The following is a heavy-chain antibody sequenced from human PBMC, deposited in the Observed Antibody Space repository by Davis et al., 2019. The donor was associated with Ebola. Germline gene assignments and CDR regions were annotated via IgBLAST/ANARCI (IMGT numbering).Heavy chain of an antibody. V-gene: IGHV1-69*13. CDR1: GGTFSSYA. CDR3: AREPLGEPAAARANYYYYMDV. J-gene: IGHJ6*03. CDR2: IIPIFGTA. D-gene: IGHD2-2*01. Sequence: SVKVSCKASGGTFSSYAISWVRQAPGQGLEWMGGIIPIFGTANYAQKFQGRVTITADESTSTAYMELSSLRSEDTAVYYCAREPLGEPAAARANYYYYMDVWGKGTTVTVSS.